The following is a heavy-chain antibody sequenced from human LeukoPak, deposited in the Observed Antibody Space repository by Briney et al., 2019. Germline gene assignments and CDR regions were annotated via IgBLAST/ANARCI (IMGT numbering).Heavy chain of an antibody. CDR2: IYYSGST. CDR3: ARHTSMVRGVMKYYFDY. V-gene: IGHV4-39*01. D-gene: IGHD3-10*01. J-gene: IGHJ4*02. Sequence: PSETLSLTCTVSGGSISSSSYYRVWMHQPPGKGLEWIGSIYYSGSTYYNPSLKSRVTISVDTSKNQFSLRLNSVTAADTAVYYCARHTSMVRGVMKYYFDYWGQGTLATVSS. CDR1: GGSISSSSYY.